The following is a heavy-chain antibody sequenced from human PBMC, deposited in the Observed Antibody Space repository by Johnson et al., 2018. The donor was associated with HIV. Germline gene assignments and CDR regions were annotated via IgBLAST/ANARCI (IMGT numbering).Heavy chain of an antibody. CDR1: GFTFSNAW. V-gene: IGHV3-15*01. D-gene: IGHD3-22*01. CDR3: ARDSYYYDTGGAFDI. Sequence: EVQLVESGGGLVKPGGSLRLSCAASGFTFSNAWMSWVRQAPGKGLEWVGRIKSKTDGGTTDYAAPVKGRFIISRDDSKNTLYLQMNSLRAEDTAVYYCARDSYYYDTGGAFDIWGQGTMVTVSS. J-gene: IGHJ3*02. CDR2: IKSKTDGGTT.